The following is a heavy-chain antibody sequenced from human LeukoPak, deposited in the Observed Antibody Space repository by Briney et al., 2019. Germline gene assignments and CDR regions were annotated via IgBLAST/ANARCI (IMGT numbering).Heavy chain of an antibody. J-gene: IGHJ4*02. Sequence: GGSLRLSCAASGFTFSSYGMHWVRQAPGKGLEWVAVISYDGSNIYYAASVKGRFTISRDNSKNTLYLQMNSLRAEDTAVYYCARDYCRTTSCLESWGQGTLVTVSS. CDR3: ARDYCRTTSCLES. D-gene: IGHD2-2*01. CDR1: GFTFSSYG. CDR2: ISYDGSNI. V-gene: IGHV3-30*03.